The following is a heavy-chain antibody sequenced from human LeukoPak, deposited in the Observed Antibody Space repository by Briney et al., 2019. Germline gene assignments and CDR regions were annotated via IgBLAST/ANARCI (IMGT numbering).Heavy chain of an antibody. CDR3: ATVSYYYDSSGYSEYFQH. CDR2: ISAYNGDT. V-gene: IGHV1-18*01. Sequence: GASVKVSRKASGYTFIRYGFSWVRQAPGQGLEWMGWISAYNGDTNYAQKVQGRVTMTEDTSTDTAYMELSSLRSEDTAVYYCATVSYYYDSSGYSEYFQHWGQGTLVTVSS. CDR1: GYTFIRYG. D-gene: IGHD3-22*01. J-gene: IGHJ1*01.